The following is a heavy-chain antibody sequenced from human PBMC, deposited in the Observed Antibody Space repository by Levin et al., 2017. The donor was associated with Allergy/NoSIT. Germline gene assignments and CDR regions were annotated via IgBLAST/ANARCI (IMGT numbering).Heavy chain of an antibody. CDR3: ARDSGGYDILTGYYTLLDY. CDR2: IYTSGST. Sequence: SETLSLTCTVSGGSISSGSYYWSWIRQPAGKGLEWIGRIYTSGSTNYNPSLKSRVTISVDTSKNQFSLKLSSVTAADTAVYYCARDSGGYDILTGYYTLLDYWGQGTLVTVSS. D-gene: IGHD3-9*01. CDR1: GGSISSGSYY. V-gene: IGHV4-61*02. J-gene: IGHJ4*02.